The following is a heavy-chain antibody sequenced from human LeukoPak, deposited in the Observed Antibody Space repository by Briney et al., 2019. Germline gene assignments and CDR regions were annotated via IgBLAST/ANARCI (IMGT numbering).Heavy chain of an antibody. V-gene: IGHV4-38-2*02. CDR2: IYHSGST. CDR1: GYSISSGYY. Sequence: SXXLSLTCTVSGYSISSGYYWGWIRQPPGKGLEWIGSIYHSGSTYYNPSLKSRVTISVDTSKNQFSLKLSSVTAADTAVYYCARDHRWELPHPHFDYWGQGTLVTVSS. D-gene: IGHD1-26*01. CDR3: ARDHRWELPHPHFDY. J-gene: IGHJ4*02.